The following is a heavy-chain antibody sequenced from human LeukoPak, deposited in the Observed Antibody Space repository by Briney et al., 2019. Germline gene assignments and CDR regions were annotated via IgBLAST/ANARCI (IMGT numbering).Heavy chain of an antibody. Sequence: GGSLRLSCAASGFTFSNVWMSWVRQAPGKGLEWVGRIKIKTDGGTVDYAAPVKGRFTISRDDLKNTLYLEMNSLKTEDTAVYYCTKDHGSGSYYFDYWGQGTLVTVSS. CDR2: IKIKTDGGTV. V-gene: IGHV3-15*01. D-gene: IGHD3-10*01. J-gene: IGHJ4*02. CDR3: TKDHGSGSYYFDY. CDR1: GFTFSNVW.